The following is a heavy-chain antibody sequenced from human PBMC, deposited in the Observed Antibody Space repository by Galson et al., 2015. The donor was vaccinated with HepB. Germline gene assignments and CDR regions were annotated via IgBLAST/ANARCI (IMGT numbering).Heavy chain of an antibody. D-gene: IGHD3-16*01. Sequence: SLRLSCAASGFTFNSYTMNWVRQAPGKGLEWVSSISSSSSYIYYADSVKGRFTISRDNAKNSLYLRMNSLRAEDTAVYYCARGHSWGPLDYWGQGTLVTVSS. CDR2: ISSSSSYI. CDR3: ARGHSWGPLDY. V-gene: IGHV3-21*01. CDR1: GFTFNSYT. J-gene: IGHJ4*02.